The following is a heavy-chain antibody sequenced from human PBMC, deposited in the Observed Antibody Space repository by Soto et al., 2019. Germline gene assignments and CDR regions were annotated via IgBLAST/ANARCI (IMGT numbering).Heavy chain of an antibody. CDR2: IYHTGSS. CDR1: GVSINSADFY. V-gene: IGHV4-30-4*01. D-gene: IGHD3-10*01. Sequence: SETLSLTCTVSGVSINSADFYWSWIRQAPGKGLEWIGYIYHTGSSQHHPSLRGRVDISMDTSKNQFSLKLSSVTAADTAVYYCASLGGYYGSGSRIDYWGQGTLVTVSS. CDR3: ASLGGYYGSGSRIDY. J-gene: IGHJ4*02.